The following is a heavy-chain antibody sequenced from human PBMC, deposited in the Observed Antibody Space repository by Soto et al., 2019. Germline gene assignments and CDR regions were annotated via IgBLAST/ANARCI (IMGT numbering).Heavy chain of an antibody. V-gene: IGHV4-31*03. J-gene: IGHJ4*02. D-gene: IGHD4-17*01. CDR2: IYYSGST. CDR1: GXSISSGGYY. Sequence: SETLSLTCTVSGXSISSGGYYWSWIRQHRGKGLEWFGYIYYSGSTYYNPSLKSRVTISVDTSKNQFSLKLSSVTAADTAVYYCARSRTVTTLDFDYWGQGTLVTVSS. CDR3: ARSRTVTTLDFDY.